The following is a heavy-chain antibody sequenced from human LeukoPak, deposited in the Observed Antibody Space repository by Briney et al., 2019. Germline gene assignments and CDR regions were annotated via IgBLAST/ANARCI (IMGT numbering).Heavy chain of an antibody. Sequence: GGSLRRSCAASGFTVSSNYMSWLRQAPGKGLEGVSVIYNGGCTYYADSVKGRFTISRDNSKNTLHLQMNSLRAEDTAVYYCARDSRLEYYFDYWGQGTLATVSS. CDR1: GFTVSSNY. D-gene: IGHD3-16*01. V-gene: IGHV3-66*01. J-gene: IGHJ4*02. CDR3: ARDSRLEYYFDY. CDR2: IYNGGCT.